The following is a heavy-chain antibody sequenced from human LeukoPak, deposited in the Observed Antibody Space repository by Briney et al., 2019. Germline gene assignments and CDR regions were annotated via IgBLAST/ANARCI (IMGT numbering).Heavy chain of an antibody. CDR3: ARDGRYCSYTTCYGNYGLDV. CDR1: GGSFSGYY. J-gene: IGHJ6*02. Sequence: SETLSLTCAVYGGSFSGYYWSWIRQPPGKGLEWIGEINHSGSTNYNPSLKSRVTISVDTSKNQFSLKLSSVTAADTAVYYCARDGRYCSYTTCYGNYGLDVWGQGTTVTVSS. CDR2: INHSGST. V-gene: IGHV4-34*01. D-gene: IGHD2-2*01.